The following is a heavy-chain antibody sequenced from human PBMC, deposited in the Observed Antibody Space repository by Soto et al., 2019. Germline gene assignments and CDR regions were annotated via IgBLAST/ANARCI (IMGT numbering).Heavy chain of an antibody. Sequence: QVQLVQSGAEVKKPGSSVKVSCKASGGNFSSYAISWVRQAPGQGLEWLGGIIPIFGTANYAQKFQGRVTITADESTSTAYMELSSVRSEDTAVYYCAREAISMTWDAFDIWGQGTMATVSS. CDR1: GGNFSSYA. CDR2: IIPIFGTA. V-gene: IGHV1-69*01. J-gene: IGHJ3*02. D-gene: IGHD3-22*01. CDR3: AREAISMTWDAFDI.